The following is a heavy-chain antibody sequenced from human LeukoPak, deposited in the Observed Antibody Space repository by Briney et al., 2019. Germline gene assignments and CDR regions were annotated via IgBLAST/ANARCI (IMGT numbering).Heavy chain of an antibody. CDR3: ARAGYTGFDLGY. J-gene: IGHJ4*02. D-gene: IGHD5-12*01. CDR1: GYIFTGYY. V-gene: IGHV1-2*02. Sequence: ASVKVSCKASGYIFTGYYMHWVRQAPGQGLEWMGWINPNSGGTNYAQNFQGRVTMTRDTSISTAYMELSRLRSADTAVYYCARAGYTGFDLGYWGQGTLVTVSS. CDR2: INPNSGGT.